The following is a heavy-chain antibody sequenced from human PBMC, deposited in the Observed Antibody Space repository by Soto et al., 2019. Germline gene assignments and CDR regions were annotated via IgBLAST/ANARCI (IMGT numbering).Heavy chain of an antibody. J-gene: IGHJ2*01. D-gene: IGHD5-18*01. CDR2: IRGSGDTT. V-gene: IGHV3-23*01. CDR1: GFTFSRYA. CDR3: ARDPLWGTAMVLWYFDL. Sequence: GGSLRLSCAASGFTFSRYAMSWVRQAPGNGLEWVSSIRGSGDTTHYADSVKGRVTISRDNSESTLYLQMNSLRAEDTAVYYCARDPLWGTAMVLWYFDLWGRGTLVTVSS.